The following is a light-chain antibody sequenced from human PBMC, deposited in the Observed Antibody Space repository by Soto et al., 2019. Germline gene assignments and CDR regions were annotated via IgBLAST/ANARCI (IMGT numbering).Light chain of an antibody. CDR2: EVS. V-gene: IGLV2-8*01. Sequence: LTQPPSASGSPGQSVTISCTGTSSDVGGYNYVSWYQQHPGKAPKLMIYEVSKRPSGVPDRFSGSKSGNTASLTVSGLQAEDEADYYCSSYAGSNNEVFGTGTKVTVL. CDR1: SSDVGGYNY. J-gene: IGLJ1*01. CDR3: SSYAGSNNEV.